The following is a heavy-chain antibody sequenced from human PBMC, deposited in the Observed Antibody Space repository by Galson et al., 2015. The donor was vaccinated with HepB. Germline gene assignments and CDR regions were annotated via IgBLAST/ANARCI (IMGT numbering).Heavy chain of an antibody. Sequence: SLRLSCAASGFTFSSYGMHWVRQAPGKGLEWVAVIWYDGSNKYYADSVKGRFTISRDNSKNTLYLQMNSLRAEDTAVYYCARERYCSSTSCYTDDYWGQGTLVTVSS. D-gene: IGHD2-2*02. J-gene: IGHJ4*02. CDR3: ARERYCSSTSCYTDDY. V-gene: IGHV3-33*01. CDR2: IWYDGSNK. CDR1: GFTFSSYG.